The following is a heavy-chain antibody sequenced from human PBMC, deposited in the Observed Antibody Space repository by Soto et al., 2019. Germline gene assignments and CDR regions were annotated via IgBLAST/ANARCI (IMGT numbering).Heavy chain of an antibody. J-gene: IGHJ4*02. CDR3: VKDLRWSGYDLFDY. D-gene: IGHD5-12*01. Sequence: QVQLVESGGGVVQPGRSLRLSCAASGFTFNAYGMHWVRQAPGKGLVWVAVISSDGSSKYYADSVQGRFTISRDNSKNTVALQMNSLRAEDTAVYYGVKDLRWSGYDLFDYWGQGVLVTVSS. V-gene: IGHV3-30*18. CDR2: ISSDGSSK. CDR1: GFTFNAYG.